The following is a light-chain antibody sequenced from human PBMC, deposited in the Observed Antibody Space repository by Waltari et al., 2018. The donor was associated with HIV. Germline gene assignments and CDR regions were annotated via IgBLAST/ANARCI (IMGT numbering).Light chain of an antibody. CDR3: QQYGGSPYT. V-gene: IGKV3-20*01. CDR1: QSVSSNY. J-gene: IGKJ2*01. Sequence: ELVLTQSPGTLSLSPGERATLSCRARQSVSSNYLAWYQHKPGQAPRLLIYGASSRATGIPDRFSGSGSGTDFTLTISRLEPEDFAVYYCQQYGGSPYTFGQGTKLEIK. CDR2: GAS.